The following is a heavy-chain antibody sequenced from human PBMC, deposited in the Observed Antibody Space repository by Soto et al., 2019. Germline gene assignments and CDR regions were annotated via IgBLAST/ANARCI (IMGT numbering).Heavy chain of an antibody. J-gene: IGHJ4*02. D-gene: IGHD1-7*01. CDR2: ISVSGTST. V-gene: IGHV3-23*01. Sequence: GGSLRLSCAASGFTLRAYAMSWVRQSPGKGLEWVSDISVSGTSTYYADSVKGRFTISRDNSKNTLYLQMNSLRAEDTAVDYCAREADIIYWDLLQSPPPDSWGQQTPVTVSS. CDR1: GFTLRAYA. CDR3: AREADIIYWDLLQSPPPDS.